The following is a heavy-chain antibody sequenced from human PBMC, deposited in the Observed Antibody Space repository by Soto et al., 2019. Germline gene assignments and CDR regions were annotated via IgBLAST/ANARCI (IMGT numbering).Heavy chain of an antibody. Sequence: PSQTLSLTCAISGDSVSSNSSAWNWIRQSPSRGLEWLGRTYYRSKWYNDYAVSVKSRITINPDTSKNQFSLQLNSVTPEDTAVYYCARDPETDTAMVSGYYGMDVWGQGTTVTVSS. J-gene: IGHJ6*02. CDR3: ARDPETDTAMVSGYYGMDV. CDR2: TYYRSKWYN. V-gene: IGHV6-1*01. D-gene: IGHD5-18*01. CDR1: GDSVSSNSSA.